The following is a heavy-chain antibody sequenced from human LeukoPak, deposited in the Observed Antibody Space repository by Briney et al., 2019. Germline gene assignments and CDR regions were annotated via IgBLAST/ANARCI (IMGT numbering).Heavy chain of an antibody. Sequence: SETLSLTCTVSGGSISSSSYCWGWIRQPPGKGLEWIGSIYYSRNTYYNPSLESRVTISVDMSKNQFSLQLSSVTAADTAEYYCARQDTIFGVVSDAFDIWGQGTMVTVSS. CDR3: ARQDTIFGVVSDAFDI. D-gene: IGHD3-3*01. CDR1: GGSISSSSYC. V-gene: IGHV4-39*01. J-gene: IGHJ3*02. CDR2: IYYSRNT.